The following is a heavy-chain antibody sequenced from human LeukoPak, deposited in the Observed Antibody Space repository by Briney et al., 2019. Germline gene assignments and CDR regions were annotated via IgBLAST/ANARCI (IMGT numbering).Heavy chain of an antibody. J-gene: IGHJ5*02. Sequence: KPSQTLSLTCTVSGGSISSYYWSWIRQPPGKGLEWIGYIYYSGSTNYNPSLKSRVTISVDMSKNQFSLKLSSVTAADTAVYYCARIKGRLSWFDPWGQGTLVTVSS. V-gene: IGHV4-59*08. CDR2: IYYSGST. CDR1: GGSISSYY. CDR3: ARIKGRLSWFDP.